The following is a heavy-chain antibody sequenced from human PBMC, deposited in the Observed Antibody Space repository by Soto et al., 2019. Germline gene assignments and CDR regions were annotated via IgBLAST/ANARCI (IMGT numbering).Heavy chain of an antibody. CDR3: AKAYYYDSSGYYDKYYAMDV. V-gene: IGHV3-30*18. Sequence: LXLSCAASVFTLSGFAMHWVRQAPGQGLEWVAVISNDGTNQYYSESVKGRFTISRDNSKNTLYLQMNNLRAEDTAVYYCAKAYYYDSSGYYDKYYAMDVWGQGTKVTVYS. CDR2: ISNDGTNQ. J-gene: IGHJ6*02. D-gene: IGHD3-22*01. CDR1: VFTLSGFA.